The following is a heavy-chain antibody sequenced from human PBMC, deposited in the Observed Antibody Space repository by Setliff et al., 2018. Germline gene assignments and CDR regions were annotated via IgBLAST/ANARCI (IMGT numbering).Heavy chain of an antibody. D-gene: IGHD3-3*01. Sequence: SETLSLTCTVSGGSISSRTYYWSWIRQPPGKGLEFIGYVYYSGSTYYNPSLKSRVTISVDMSKNQFSLKLSSVTAADTAVYYCARMSGFLYMDVWGKGTTVTVSS. J-gene: IGHJ6*03. V-gene: IGHV4-39*01. CDR3: ARMSGFLYMDV. CDR2: VYYSGST. CDR1: GGSISSRTYY.